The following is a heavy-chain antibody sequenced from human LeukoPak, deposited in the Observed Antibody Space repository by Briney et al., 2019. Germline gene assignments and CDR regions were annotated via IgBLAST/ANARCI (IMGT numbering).Heavy chain of an antibody. Sequence: ASVKVSCKASGYTFTSYGISWVRQAPGQGLEWMGWMNPVSGNAGSAQKFQGRITLTRDTSINTAYMELSSLRSDDTAVYYCATVRSLIVVVTRDAFDIWGQGTMVTVSS. J-gene: IGHJ3*02. CDR1: GYTFTSYG. CDR3: ATVRSLIVVVTRDAFDI. D-gene: IGHD3-22*01. V-gene: IGHV1-8*02. CDR2: MNPVSGNA.